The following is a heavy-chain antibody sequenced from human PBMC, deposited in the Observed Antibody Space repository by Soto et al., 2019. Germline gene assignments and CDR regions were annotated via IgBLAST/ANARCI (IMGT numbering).Heavy chain of an antibody. CDR2: ISWNSGSI. CDR1: GFTFDDYA. CDR3: AKAPARELFAVHFDY. J-gene: IGHJ4*02. V-gene: IGHV3-9*01. Sequence: GGSLRLSCAASGFTFDDYAMHWVRQAPGKGLEWVSGISWNSGSIGYADSVKGRFTISRDNAKNSLYLQMNSLRAEDTALYYCAKAPARELFAVHFDYWGQGTLVTVSS. D-gene: IGHD3-10*01.